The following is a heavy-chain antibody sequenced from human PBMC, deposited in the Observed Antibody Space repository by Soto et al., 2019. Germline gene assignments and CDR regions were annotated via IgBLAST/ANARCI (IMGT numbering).Heavy chain of an antibody. V-gene: IGHV1-2*02. Sequence: APVXVSSKTSLSTFTSSYRHSCPQAPGQALEWIGRINPNSGGTSYAQRFQGTITMTRETSISTAYMELSRVTYDDTAVYYCERIQEQYESSTYYALLNWGQGTRVTVSS. CDR1: LSTFTSSY. D-gene: IGHD3-22*01. CDR3: ERIQEQYESSTYYALLN. CDR2: INPNSGGT. J-gene: IGHJ4*02.